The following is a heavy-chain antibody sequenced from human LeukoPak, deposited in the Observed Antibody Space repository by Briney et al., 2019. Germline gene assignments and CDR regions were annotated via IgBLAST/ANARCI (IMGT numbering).Heavy chain of an antibody. Sequence: GASVKVSCKASGGTFSSYAISWVRQAPGQGLEWIGGIIPIFGTANYAQKFQGRVTITADKSTSTAYMELSSLRSEDTAVYYCARRGRVVVPAASIDWFDPWGRGTLVTVSS. J-gene: IGHJ5*02. D-gene: IGHD2-2*01. CDR2: IIPIFGTA. CDR1: GGTFSSYA. CDR3: ARRGRVVVPAASIDWFDP. V-gene: IGHV1-69*06.